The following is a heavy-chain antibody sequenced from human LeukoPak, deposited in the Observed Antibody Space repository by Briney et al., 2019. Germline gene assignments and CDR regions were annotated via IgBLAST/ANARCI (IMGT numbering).Heavy chain of an antibody. CDR2: ISSNGGST. CDR1: GFXFSSYA. CDR3: ASPGAYY. V-gene: IGHV3-64*01. J-gene: IGHJ4*02. Sequence: GGSLRLSCAASGFXFSSYAIHWVRQAPGKGLEYVSAISSNGGSTYYANSVKGRFTISRDNSENTLYLQMGSLRAEDMAVYYCASPGAYYWGQGTLVTVSS.